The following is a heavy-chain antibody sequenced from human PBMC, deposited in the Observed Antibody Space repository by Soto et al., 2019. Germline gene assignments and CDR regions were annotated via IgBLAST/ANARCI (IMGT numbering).Heavy chain of an antibody. J-gene: IGHJ6*02. V-gene: IGHV4-34*01. CDR3: ARDMVRGVIIRHYYYGMDV. CDR2: INHSGST. Sequence: SETLSVTCAVYGGSFSGYYWSWIRQPPGKGLEWIGEINHSGSTNYNPSLKSRVTISVDTSKNQFSLKLSSVTAADTTVYYCARDMVRGVIIRHYYYGMDVWGQGTTVT. CDR1: GGSFSGYY. D-gene: IGHD3-10*01.